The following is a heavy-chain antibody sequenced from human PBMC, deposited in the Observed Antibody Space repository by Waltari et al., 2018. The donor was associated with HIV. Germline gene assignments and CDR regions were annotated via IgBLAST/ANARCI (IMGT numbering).Heavy chain of an antibody. CDR3: ARDQYAQLLNYGMDV. D-gene: IGHD1-26*01. Sequence: QVQLVQSGAEVKKPGSSVKVSCKASGGTFSSYAISWVRQAPGQGLEWMGGIIPIFGTANYAQKVQGRVKMTADESTSTAYMERSSLRSEDTAVYYCARDQYAQLLNYGMDVWGQGTTVTVSS. CDR2: IIPIFGTA. CDR1: GGTFSSYA. J-gene: IGHJ6*02. V-gene: IGHV1-69*12.